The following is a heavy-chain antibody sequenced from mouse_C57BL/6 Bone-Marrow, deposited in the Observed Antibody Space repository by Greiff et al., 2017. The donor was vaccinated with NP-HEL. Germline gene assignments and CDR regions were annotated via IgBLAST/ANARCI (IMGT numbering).Heavy chain of an antibody. D-gene: IGHD1-1*01. J-gene: IGHJ1*03. CDR1: GYTFTSYW. CDR3: ARQITTVVATPYWYFDV. V-gene: IGHV1-69*01. Sequence: QVQLQQPGAELVMPGASVKLSCKASGYTFTSYWMHWVKQRPGQGLEWIGEIDPSDSYTNYNQKFKGKSTLTLDKSSSTAYMQLSSLTSEDSAVYYCARQITTVVATPYWYFDVWGTGTTVTVSS. CDR2: IDPSDSYT.